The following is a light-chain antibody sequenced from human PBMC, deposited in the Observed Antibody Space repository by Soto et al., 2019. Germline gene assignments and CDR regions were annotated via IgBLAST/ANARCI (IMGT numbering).Light chain of an antibody. V-gene: IGKV3-20*01. J-gene: IGKJ1*01. CDR3: QQYGSSGT. CDR2: GAS. CDR1: HSVINNY. Sequence: IVFTGSPVTLSLSPGERATRSCRASHSVINNYLALYQQKPGQAPRLLIYGASNRATGIPDRFSGSGSGTDFTLTISRLEPEDFAVYYCQQYGSSGTFGQGTKV.